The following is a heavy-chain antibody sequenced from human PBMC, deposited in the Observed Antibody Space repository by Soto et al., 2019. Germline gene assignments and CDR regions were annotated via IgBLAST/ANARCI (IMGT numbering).Heavy chain of an antibody. CDR3: ARDELCSSTSCYAVYYYYGMDV. V-gene: IGHV1-18*01. CDR1: GYTFTSYG. J-gene: IGHJ6*02. CDR2: ISAYNGNT. Sequence: ASVKVSCNASGYTFTSYGISWVRQAPGKGLEWMGWISAYNGNTNYAQKLQGRVTMTTDTSTSTAYMELRSLRSDDTAVYYCARDELCSSTSCYAVYYYYGMDVWGQGTTVTVSS. D-gene: IGHD2-2*01.